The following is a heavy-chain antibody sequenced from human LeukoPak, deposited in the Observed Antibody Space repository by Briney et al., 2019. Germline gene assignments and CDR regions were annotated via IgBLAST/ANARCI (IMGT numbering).Heavy chain of an antibody. D-gene: IGHD4/OR15-4a*01. J-gene: IGHJ4*02. CDR3: TSDYGGH. CDR1: GFSFGDYV. Sequence: GGSLRLSCITSGFSFGDYVMSWVRQAPGKGLEWVGFIRAKAYGGTTDYAASVKGRFTTSRDDSKSIAYLQMNSLKTEDTAVYYCTSDYGGHWGQGTLVTVSS. V-gene: IGHV3-49*04. CDR2: IRAKAYGGTT.